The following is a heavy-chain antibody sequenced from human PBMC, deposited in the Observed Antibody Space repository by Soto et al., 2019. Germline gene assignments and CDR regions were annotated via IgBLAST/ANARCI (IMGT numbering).Heavy chain of an antibody. V-gene: IGHV3-23*01. D-gene: IGHD6-19*01. CDR1: GFTFNRHS. J-gene: IGHJ4*02. Sequence: GGSLRLSCAASGFTFNRHSMGWVRQAPGKGLEWVSAINDRGTTTYYADSVKGRFTISRDNSKNTLYLQMNSLRAEDTAVYYCAREIPDVAVPSQGFDYWGQGTLVTVSS. CDR2: INDRGTTT. CDR3: AREIPDVAVPSQGFDY.